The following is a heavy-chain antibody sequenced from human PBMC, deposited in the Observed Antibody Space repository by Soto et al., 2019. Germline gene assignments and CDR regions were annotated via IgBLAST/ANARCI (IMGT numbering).Heavy chain of an antibody. J-gene: IGHJ5*01. CDR3: VRDGSKTLRDWLVP. CDR2: VYATGTS. D-gene: IGHD4-17*01. Sequence: ETLSLTCSVSGGSMSKLYWSWIRKTAGKGLEWMGRVYATGTSDSNPSLRSRIAMPVDISKNPFSLRLRSVTAADTGVYYCVRDGSKTLRDWLVPGGQGILLTVSS. CDR1: GGSMSKLY. V-gene: IGHV4-4*07.